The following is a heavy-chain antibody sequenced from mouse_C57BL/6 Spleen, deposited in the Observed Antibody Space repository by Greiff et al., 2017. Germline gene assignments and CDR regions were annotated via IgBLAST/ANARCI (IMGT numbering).Heavy chain of an antibody. CDR2: IYPGDGDT. Sequence: VHLVESGPELVKPGASVKISCKASGYAFSSSWMNWVKQRPGKGLEWIGRIYPGDGDTNYNGKFKGKATLTADKSSSTAYMQLSSLTSEDSAVYFCARTITTVVANFDYWGQGTTLTVSS. CDR1: GYAFSSSW. J-gene: IGHJ2*01. V-gene: IGHV1-82*01. CDR3: ARTITTVVANFDY. D-gene: IGHD1-1*01.